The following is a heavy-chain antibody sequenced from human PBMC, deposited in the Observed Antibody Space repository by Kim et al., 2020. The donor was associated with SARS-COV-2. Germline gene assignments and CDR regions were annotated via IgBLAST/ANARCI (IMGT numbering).Heavy chain of an antibody. V-gene: IGHV3-23*01. D-gene: IGHD1-26*01. J-gene: IGHJ4*02. CDR3: AKDPVGGSLLFDY. Sequence: YADSVKGRFTISRDNSKNTLYLQMNSLRAEDTAVYYCAKDPVGGSLLFDYWGQGTLVTVSS.